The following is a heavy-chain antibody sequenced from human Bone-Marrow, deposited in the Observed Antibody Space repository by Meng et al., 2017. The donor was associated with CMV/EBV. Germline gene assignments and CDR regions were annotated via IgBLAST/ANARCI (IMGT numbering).Heavy chain of an antibody. Sequence: SETLSLTCAVYGGSFSGYYWSWIRQPPGKGLEWIGEIHHSENTNYNPSLKSRVTISEDTSKNQFSLKLSSVTAADTAVYYCARGEVGASRGLFDYWGQGMFVTVSS. CDR1: GGSFSGYY. CDR3: ARGEVGASRGLFDY. V-gene: IGHV4-34*01. J-gene: IGHJ4*02. CDR2: IHHSENT. D-gene: IGHD1-26*01.